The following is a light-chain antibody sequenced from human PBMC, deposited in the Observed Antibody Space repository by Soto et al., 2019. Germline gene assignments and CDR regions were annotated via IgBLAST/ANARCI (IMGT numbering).Light chain of an antibody. CDR1: TSNIGTKT. J-gene: IGLJ3*02. Sequence: QSVLTQPPSASGTPGQSVTISCSGSTSNIGTKTVHWYQQLPGTAPKLLIYGNNQRPSGVPDRFSGSKSGTAASLAIGGLQSQDEADYYCAAWDGSLNGVVFGGGTQLTVL. CDR3: AAWDGSLNGVV. V-gene: IGLV1-44*01. CDR2: GNN.